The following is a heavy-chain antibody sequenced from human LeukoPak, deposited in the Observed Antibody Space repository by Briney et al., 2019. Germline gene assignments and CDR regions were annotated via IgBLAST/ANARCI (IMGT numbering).Heavy chain of an antibody. J-gene: IGHJ4*02. CDR3: ARVHGYYDSSGYLAYLFDY. CDR1: GYTFTSYD. CDR2: MNPNSGNT. D-gene: IGHD3-22*01. V-gene: IGHV1-8*01. Sequence: ASVKVSCKASGYTFTSYDITWVRQATGQGLEWMGWMNPNSGNTGYAQKFQGRVTMTRNTSISTAYMELSSLRSEDTAVYYCARVHGYYDSSGYLAYLFDYWGQGTLVTVSS.